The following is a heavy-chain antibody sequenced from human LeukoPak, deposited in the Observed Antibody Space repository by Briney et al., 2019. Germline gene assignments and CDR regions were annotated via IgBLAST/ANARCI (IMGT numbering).Heavy chain of an antibody. CDR3: ARDSGSAALRARWFDP. V-gene: IGHV3-48*04. Sequence: GGSLRLSCAASGFTFSSYSMNWVRQAPGKGLEWVSYISSSSTIYYADSVKGRFTISRDNAKNSLYLQMNSLRAEDTAVYYCARDSGSAALRARWFDPWGQGTLVTVSS. CDR1: GFTFSSYS. D-gene: IGHD2-15*01. CDR2: ISSSSTI. J-gene: IGHJ5*02.